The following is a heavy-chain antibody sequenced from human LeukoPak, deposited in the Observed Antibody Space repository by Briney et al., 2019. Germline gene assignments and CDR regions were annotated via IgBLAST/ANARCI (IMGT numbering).Heavy chain of an antibody. CDR1: GGSISSGDYY. J-gene: IGHJ3*02. D-gene: IGHD5-18*01. V-gene: IGHV4-30-4*01. CDR3: AGPRGYSYGGASDI. Sequence: PSETLSLTCTVSGGSISSGDYYWSWIRQPPGKGLEWIGYIYYSGSTYYNPSLKSRVTISVDTSKNQFSLKLSSVTAADTAVYYCAGPRGYSYGGASDIWGQGTMVTVSS. CDR2: IYYSGST.